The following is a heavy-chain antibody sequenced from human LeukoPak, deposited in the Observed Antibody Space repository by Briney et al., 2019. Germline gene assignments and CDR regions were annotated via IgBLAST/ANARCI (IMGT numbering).Heavy chain of an antibody. D-gene: IGHD6-6*01. J-gene: IGHJ6*02. CDR2: ISWNSGSI. Sequence: GGSLRLSCAASGFTFDDYAMHGGRHAPGKGLEGVSGISWNSGSIGYADSVKGRFTISRDNAKDSLYLQMNSLRAEDTALYYCAKAPSSDYGMDVWGQGTTVTVSS. CDR1: GFTFDDYA. V-gene: IGHV3-9*01. CDR3: AKAPSSDYGMDV.